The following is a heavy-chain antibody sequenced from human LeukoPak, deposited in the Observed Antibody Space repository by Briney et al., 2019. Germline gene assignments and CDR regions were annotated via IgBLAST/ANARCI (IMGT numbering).Heavy chain of an antibody. J-gene: IGHJ5*02. CDR2: IYYSGST. Sequence: PSETLSLTCTVSGGSISSYYWSWIRQPPGKGLEWIGYIYYSGSTNYNPSLKSRVTISVDTSKNQFSLKLSSLTAADTAVYYCARDRYYYDSSGYSNWFDPWGQGTLVTVSS. CDR3: ARDRYYYDSSGYSNWFDP. CDR1: GGSISSYY. V-gene: IGHV4-59*01. D-gene: IGHD3-22*01.